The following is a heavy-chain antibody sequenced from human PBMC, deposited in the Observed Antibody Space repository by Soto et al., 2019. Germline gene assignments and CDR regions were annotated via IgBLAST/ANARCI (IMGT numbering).Heavy chain of an antibody. J-gene: IGHJ6*02. D-gene: IGHD5-18*01. V-gene: IGHV1-69*02. CDR3: ARARGYSYGYLSSYGMDV. CDR1: GGTFSSYT. CDR2: IIPILGIA. Sequence: QVQLVQSGAEVKKPGSSVKVSCKASGGTFSSYTISWVRQAPGQGLEWMGRIIPILGIANYAQKFQGRVTITADNSTSTAYMELSSLRSEDTAVYYCARARGYSYGYLSSYGMDVWGQGTTVTVSS.